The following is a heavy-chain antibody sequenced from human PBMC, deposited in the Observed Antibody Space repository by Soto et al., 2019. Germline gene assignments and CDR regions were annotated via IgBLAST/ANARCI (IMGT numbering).Heavy chain of an antibody. J-gene: IGHJ5*02. D-gene: IGHD2-2*01. CDR3: ARQRTTADIDLWFDP. CDR2: IFYSGST. V-gene: IGHV4-39*01. CDR1: GGSITSSRSY. Sequence: QLQLQESGPGLVKASETLSLTCNVSGGSITSSRSYWAWIRQPPGKGLEWIANIFYSGSTYYNPSLASRVTVSVDTSKNQFSLTLSAVTAADTAVYYCARQRTTADIDLWFDPWGQGTMVTVSS.